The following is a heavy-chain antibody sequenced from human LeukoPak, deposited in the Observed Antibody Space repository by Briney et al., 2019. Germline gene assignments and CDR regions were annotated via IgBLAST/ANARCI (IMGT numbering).Heavy chain of an antibody. Sequence: PGGSLRLSCAASGFTFSSHSMNWVRQAPGKGLEWVSYISSSSTYIYYAASVKGRFDISRDNARNSLFLQMNSLRAEDSGIYYCARGPRLEISGMVIDMLDYWGQGTLVTVSS. CDR2: ISSSSTYI. V-gene: IGHV3-21*01. CDR3: ARGPRLEISGMVIDMLDY. D-gene: IGHD3-3*01. CDR1: GFTFSSHS. J-gene: IGHJ4*02.